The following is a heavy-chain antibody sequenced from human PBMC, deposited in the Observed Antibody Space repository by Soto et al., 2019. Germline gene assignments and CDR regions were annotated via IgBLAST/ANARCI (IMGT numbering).Heavy chain of an antibody. Sequence: PGGSLRLSCAASGFTFSDYYMSWIRQAPGKGLEWVSYISSSGSTIYYADSVKGRFTISRDNAKNSLYLQMNSLRAEDTAVYYCAREGYDILTGYSSLYYFDYWGQGTLVTVSS. CDR1: GFTFSDYY. J-gene: IGHJ4*02. CDR3: AREGYDILTGYSSLYYFDY. CDR2: ISSSGSTI. V-gene: IGHV3-11*01. D-gene: IGHD3-9*01.